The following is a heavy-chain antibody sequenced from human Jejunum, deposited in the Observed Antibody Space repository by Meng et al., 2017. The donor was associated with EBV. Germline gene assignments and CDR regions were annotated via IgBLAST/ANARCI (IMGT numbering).Heavy chain of an antibody. Sequence: VLPVESGGALVQPGGSLRLSCAASGFTFSSYWMHWVRQAPGQGLVWVSRTNEDGRITNYADSVKGRFTISRDNTKNTLYLQMNSLRAEDTAVYFCSRDLAGSDDDWGQGTLVTVSS. V-gene: IGHV3-74*01. CDR3: SRDLAGSDDD. D-gene: IGHD6-25*01. J-gene: IGHJ4*02. CDR2: TNEDGRIT. CDR1: GFTFSSYW.